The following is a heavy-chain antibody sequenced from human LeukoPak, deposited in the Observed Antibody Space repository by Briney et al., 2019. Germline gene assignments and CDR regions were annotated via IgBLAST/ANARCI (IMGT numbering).Heavy chain of an antibody. D-gene: IGHD6-6*01. CDR2: LYSGGT. Sequence: PGGSLRLSCVGSSIRFADHWMLWVRQAPGKGLEWVSVLYSGGTYYADSVKGRFTISRDDSKNTLYPQMNSLRAGDTAVYYCARAVGQLVHLPNYYSYYMDVWGKGTTVTVSS. V-gene: IGHV3-53*01. CDR3: ARAVGQLVHLPNYYSYYMDV. J-gene: IGHJ6*03. CDR1: SIRFADHW.